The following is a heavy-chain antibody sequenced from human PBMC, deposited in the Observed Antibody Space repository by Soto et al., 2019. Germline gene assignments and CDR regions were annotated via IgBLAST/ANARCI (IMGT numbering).Heavy chain of an antibody. J-gene: IGHJ5*02. CDR1: GGSISSGDYY. D-gene: IGHD3-22*01. Sequence: SETLSLTFTVSGGSISSGDYYWNLIRQPPGKGVELIVYIYYSGITYYNPSLKIRCTISVDTSKNQFSLKLSSVTAADTAVYYCARETYYYDSSGXHXSGFHPWGHGTLVTVSS. CDR3: ARETYYYDSSGXHXSGFHP. CDR2: IYYSGIT. V-gene: IGHV4-30-4*01.